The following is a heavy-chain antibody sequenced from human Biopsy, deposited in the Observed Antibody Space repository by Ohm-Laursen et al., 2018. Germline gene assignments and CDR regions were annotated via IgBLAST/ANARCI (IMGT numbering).Heavy chain of an antibody. D-gene: IGHD3-16*01. Sequence: ASVKVSCKASGYTFTGHSIHWMRQAPGQRLEWMGWVSPAGAITNYAQKFQGRVTMTSDTSISTVYMELARLTTDDTAVYYCARDGLNYWYFDLWGRGTLVTVSS. CDR1: GYTFTGHS. V-gene: IGHV1-2*02. J-gene: IGHJ2*01. CDR2: VSPAGAIT. CDR3: ARDGLNYWYFDL.